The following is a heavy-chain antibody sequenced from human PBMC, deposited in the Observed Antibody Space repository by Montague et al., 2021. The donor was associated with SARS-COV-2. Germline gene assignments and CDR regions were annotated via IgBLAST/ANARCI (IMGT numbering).Heavy chain of an antibody. CDR1: GFTFDDYA. CDR2: ISWNSGSI. V-gene: IGHV3-9*01. Sequence: SLRLSCAASGFTFDDYAMHWVRQAPGKGLEWVSGISWNSGSIGYADSVKGRFTISRDNAKNSLYLQMNSLRVEDTALYYCAKDMGGAVAVPPHYYYYGMDVWGQGTTVTVSS. CDR3: AKDMGGAVAVPPHYYYYGMDV. J-gene: IGHJ6*02. D-gene: IGHD6-19*01.